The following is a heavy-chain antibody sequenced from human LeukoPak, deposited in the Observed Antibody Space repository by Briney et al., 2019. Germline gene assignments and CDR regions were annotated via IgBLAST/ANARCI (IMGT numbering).Heavy chain of an antibody. Sequence: KPSETLSLSCTVSGGSISSYYWSWIRQPPGKGLEWIGYIYYSGSTNYNPSLKSRVTISVDTSKNQFSLKLSSVTAADRAVYSCARELSWRFDYWGQGTLVTVSS. J-gene: IGHJ4*02. D-gene: IGHD6-13*01. CDR3: ARELSWRFDY. CDR2: IYYSGST. V-gene: IGHV4-59*01. CDR1: GGSISSYY.